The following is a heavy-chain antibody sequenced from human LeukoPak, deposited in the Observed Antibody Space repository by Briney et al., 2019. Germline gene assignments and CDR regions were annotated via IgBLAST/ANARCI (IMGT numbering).Heavy chain of an antibody. V-gene: IGHV3-7*01. J-gene: IGHJ4*02. CDR3: ARGGQRMFDY. CDR1: GFTFTTHW. CDR2: IKQDGGGK. Sequence: GGSLRLSCAASGFTFTTHWMSWVRQAPGKGLEWVANIKQDGGGKYYLNSVKGRFTISRDNAKNSLFLQMSSLKAEDTAVYYCARGGQRMFDYWGQGTLVTVSS.